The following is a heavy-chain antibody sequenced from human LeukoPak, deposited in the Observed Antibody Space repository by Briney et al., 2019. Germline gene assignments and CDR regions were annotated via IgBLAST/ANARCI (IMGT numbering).Heavy chain of an antibody. Sequence: PSETLSLTCTVSGGSIRSYYWSWIRQPPGKGLEWIGYIYYSGSTKYNPSLKSRVTISVDTSKNQFSLKLSSVTAADTAVYYCARAFGGNRLWSVIDWGQGTLVTVSS. V-gene: IGHV4-59*01. D-gene: IGHD2-21*01. CDR2: IYYSGST. CDR3: ARAFGGNRLWSVID. J-gene: IGHJ4*02. CDR1: GGSIRSYY.